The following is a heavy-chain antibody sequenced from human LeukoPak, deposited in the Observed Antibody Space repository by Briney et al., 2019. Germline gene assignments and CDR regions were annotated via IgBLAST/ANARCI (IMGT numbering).Heavy chain of an antibody. V-gene: IGHV1-2*02. CDR3: ARGRDLDCSSASCSMFDY. D-gene: IGHD2-2*01. J-gene: IGHJ4*02. CDR1: GYTFTGYY. Sequence: ASVKVSCKASGYTFTGYYMHWVRQAPGQGLEWMGWINPNSGGTNYAQKFRGRVTMTRDTSINTAYMELSSLTSDDTAVYYCARGRDLDCSSASCSMFDYWGQGTLVTVSS. CDR2: INPNSGGT.